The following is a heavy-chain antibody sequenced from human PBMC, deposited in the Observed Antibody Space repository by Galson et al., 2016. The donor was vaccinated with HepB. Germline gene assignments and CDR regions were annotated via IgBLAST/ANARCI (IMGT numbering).Heavy chain of an antibody. CDR2: ISWNGGSI. J-gene: IGHJ4*02. Sequence: SLRLSCAASGFTFDGYAMHWVRQAPGKGLEWVSGISWNGGSIGYADSVKGRFTISRDNGKNSLYLQMNSLRAEDTALYYCAKAGLDPTYDNVYFDYWGQGILVTVSS. CDR3: AKAGLDPTYDNVYFDY. CDR1: GFTFDGYA. D-gene: IGHD1-1*01. V-gene: IGHV3-9*01.